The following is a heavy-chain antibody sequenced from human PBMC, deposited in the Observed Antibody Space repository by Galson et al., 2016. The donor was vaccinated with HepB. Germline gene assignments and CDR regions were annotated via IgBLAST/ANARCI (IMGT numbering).Heavy chain of an antibody. Sequence: SLRLSCAAAGFTFSSYTLHWVRQAPGKGLEWVAVISYDATKKFYDDSVNGRFSISRDNSNNTLYLQMNSLRPEDTAVYFCARHQFVWVGGYFFDNWGQGTLVTVSS. D-gene: IGHD3-16*01. CDR2: ISYDATKK. J-gene: IGHJ4*02. CDR1: GFTFSSYT. CDR3: ARHQFVWVGGYFFDN. V-gene: IGHV3-30*04.